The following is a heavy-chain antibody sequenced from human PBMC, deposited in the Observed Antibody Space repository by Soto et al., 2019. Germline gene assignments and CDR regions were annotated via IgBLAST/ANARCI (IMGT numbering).Heavy chain of an antibody. CDR2: INPNSGGT. J-gene: IGHJ5*02. D-gene: IGHD6-13*01. Sequence: GASVKVSCKASGYTFTGYYMHWVRQAPGQGLEWMGWINPNSGGTNYAQKFQGWVTMTRDTSISTAYMELSRLRSDDTAVYYCAREETIAAAGTEREGWFDPWGQGTLVTVSS. CDR3: AREETIAAAGTEREGWFDP. V-gene: IGHV1-2*04. CDR1: GYTFTGYY.